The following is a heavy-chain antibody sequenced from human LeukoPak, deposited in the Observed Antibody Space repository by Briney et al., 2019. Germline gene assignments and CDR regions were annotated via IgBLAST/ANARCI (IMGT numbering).Heavy chain of an antibody. V-gene: IGHV3-30-3*01. Sequence: GGSLRLSCAASGFTFSSYAMHWVRQAPGKGLEWVAVISYDGSNKYYADSVKGRFTISRDNSKNTLYLQMNSLRAEDTAVYYCAKVGYDFWSGYDYWGQGTLVTVSS. CDR2: ISYDGSNK. CDR3: AKVGYDFWSGYDY. D-gene: IGHD3-3*01. CDR1: GFTFSSYA. J-gene: IGHJ4*02.